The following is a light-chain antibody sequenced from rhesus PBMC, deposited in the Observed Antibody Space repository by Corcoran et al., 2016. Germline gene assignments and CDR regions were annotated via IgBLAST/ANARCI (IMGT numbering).Light chain of an antibody. V-gene: IGKV1-43*02. CDR3: LQYSSVPLT. CDR2: ATS. CDR1: QGNRIY. Sequence: DIQMTQSPSSRSASGGDRGTITCRASQGNRIYLNWYQQKPGKAPQRLIYATSSLESGVPSRFSGCGSGHDFTLAINSLPPDNFATYYCLQYSSVPLTFGGGPKVEIK. J-gene: IGKJ4*01.